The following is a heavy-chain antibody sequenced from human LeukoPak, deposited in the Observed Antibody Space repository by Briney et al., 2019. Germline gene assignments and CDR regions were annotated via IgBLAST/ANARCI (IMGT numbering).Heavy chain of an antibody. J-gene: IGHJ3*02. CDR1: GYTFTSYY. CDR2: ISAYNGNT. CDR3: ARSSRESAVAGTRFRAFDI. V-gene: IGHV1-18*04. D-gene: IGHD6-19*01. Sequence: ASVKVSCKASGYTFTSYYMHWVRQAPGQGLEWMGWISAYNGNTNYAQKLQGRVTMTTDTSTSTAYMELRSLRSDDTAVYYCARSSRESAVAGTRFRAFDIWGQGTMVTVSS.